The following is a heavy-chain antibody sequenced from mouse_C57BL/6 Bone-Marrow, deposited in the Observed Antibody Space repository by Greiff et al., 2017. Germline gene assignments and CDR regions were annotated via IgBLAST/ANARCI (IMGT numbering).Heavy chain of an antibody. CDR1: GYTFTGYW. J-gene: IGHJ1*03. CDR3: AREGSWYFDV. CDR2: ILTGSGSP. V-gene: IGHV1-9*01. Sequence: VQLQQSGAELMKPGASVKLSCKATGYTFTGYWLEWVKQRPGNGLEWIAEILTGSGSPNYNEKFKGKATFTADTSSNTDYMQLSSLTTEDSAIYYCAREGSWYFDVWGTGTTVTVSS.